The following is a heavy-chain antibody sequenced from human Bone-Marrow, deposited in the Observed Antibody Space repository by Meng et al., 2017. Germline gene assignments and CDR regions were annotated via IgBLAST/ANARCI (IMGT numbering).Heavy chain of an antibody. CDR2: TYYRSKWSN. J-gene: IGHJ4*02. Sequence: QLQLQQSGPGLVNPSQTLPLTCSISGDSVASNSAAWNWIRQSPSRGLEWLGKTYYRSKWSNDYAVSVRSRITINPDTSKNQFSLQLNSVTPEDTAVYYCVRSHSGFLDYWGQGTLVTVSS. V-gene: IGHV6-1*01. D-gene: IGHD3-10*01. CDR3: VRSHSGFLDY. CDR1: GDSVASNSAA.